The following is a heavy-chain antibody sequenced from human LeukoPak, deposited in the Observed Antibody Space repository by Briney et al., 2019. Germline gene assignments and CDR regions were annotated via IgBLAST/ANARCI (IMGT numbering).Heavy chain of an antibody. D-gene: IGHD3-9*01. CDR2: IYYSGST. V-gene: IGHV4-30-4*01. CDR3: ARDRADILTGYKTYYFDY. CDR1: GGSISSGDYY. J-gene: IGHJ4*02. Sequence: SETLSLTCTVSGGSISSGDYYWSWIRQPPGKGLEWIGYIYYSGSTYYNPSLKSRVTISVDTSKNQFSLQLNSVTPEDTAVYYCARDRADILTGYKTYYFDYWGQGTLVTVSS.